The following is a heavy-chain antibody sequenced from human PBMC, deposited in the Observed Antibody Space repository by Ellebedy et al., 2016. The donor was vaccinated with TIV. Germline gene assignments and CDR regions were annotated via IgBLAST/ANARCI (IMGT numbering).Heavy chain of an antibody. CDR3: ARERVAASGNY. J-gene: IGHJ4*02. CDR1: GYTFTGYY. D-gene: IGHD6-13*01. CDR2: IIPNSGGT. V-gene: IGHV1-2*02. Sequence: AASVTVSCKASGYTFTGYYIHWARQAPGQGLEWMGWIIPNSGGTNYAQKFQGRVTMTRDTSISTAYMELSRLRSDDTAVYYCARERVAASGNYWGQGTLVTVSS.